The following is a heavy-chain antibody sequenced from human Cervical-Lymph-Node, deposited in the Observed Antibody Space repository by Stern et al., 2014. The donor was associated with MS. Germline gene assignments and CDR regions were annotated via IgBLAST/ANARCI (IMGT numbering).Heavy chain of an antibody. Sequence: QLQLQESGPGLVKPSQTLSLTCTVSGGSISSGDYYWSWIRQPPGKGLEWIGYIYYSGSTYYNPSLKSRVTISVDTSKHQFSLKLSSVTAADTAVYYCASANCSSTSCPNWFDPWGQGTLVTVSS. V-gene: IGHV4-30-4*01. CDR3: ASANCSSTSCPNWFDP. CDR1: GGSISSGDYY. J-gene: IGHJ5*02. CDR2: IYYSGST. D-gene: IGHD2-2*01.